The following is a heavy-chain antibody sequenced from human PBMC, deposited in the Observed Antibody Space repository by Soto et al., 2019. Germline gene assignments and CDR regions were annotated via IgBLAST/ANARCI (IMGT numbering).Heavy chain of an antibody. Sequence: QVQLVESGGGVVQPGRSLRLSCAASGFTFSSYGMHWVRQAPGKGLEWVAVISYDGSNKYYADSVKGRFTISRDNSKNTRYLQMNSLRAEDTAVYYCAKGGYSYGFDYFDYWGQGTLVTVSS. V-gene: IGHV3-30*18. D-gene: IGHD5-18*01. CDR2: ISYDGSNK. J-gene: IGHJ4*02. CDR3: AKGGYSYGFDYFDY. CDR1: GFTFSSYG.